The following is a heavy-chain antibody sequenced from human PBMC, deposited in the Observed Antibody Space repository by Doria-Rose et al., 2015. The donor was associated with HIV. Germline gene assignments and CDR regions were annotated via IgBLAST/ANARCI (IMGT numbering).Heavy chain of an antibody. CDR2: ISWDRGAK. D-gene: IGHD3-3*01. Sequence: VQLVESGGGLVQPGRSLRLSCVGSGFSFESYAMHWVRLAPGKGLEWVAGISWDRGAKGNADSVEGRFTISRDNAKKSVYLEMRSLGPEDTALYYCAKAPIIGPKYYFYMDVWGKGTSVTVSS. J-gene: IGHJ6*03. CDR1: GFSFESYA. V-gene: IGHV3-9*01. CDR3: AKAPIIGPKYYFYMDV.